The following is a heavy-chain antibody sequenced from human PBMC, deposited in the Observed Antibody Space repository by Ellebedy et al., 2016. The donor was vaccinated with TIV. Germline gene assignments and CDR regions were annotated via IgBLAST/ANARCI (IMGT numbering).Heavy chain of an antibody. D-gene: IGHD2-2*02. CDR3: ARDPGYCKSTSCYNLDFFDF. J-gene: IGHJ4*02. V-gene: IGHV1-2*02. Sequence: ASVKVSCKASGYSFIGYYLHWARQAPGQGFEWMGWINPNTGVTDYAQKFQDRVKMTRDTSLTTAYMELSSLRPDDGAVYFCARDPGYCKSTSCYNLDFFDFWGQGTLVTVSS. CDR1: GYSFIGYY. CDR2: INPNTGVT.